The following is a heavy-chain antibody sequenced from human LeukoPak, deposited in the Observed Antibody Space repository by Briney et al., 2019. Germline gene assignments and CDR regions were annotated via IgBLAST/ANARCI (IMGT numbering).Heavy chain of an antibody. D-gene: IGHD1-1*01. Sequence: ASVKVSCKASGYTFTGYYMHWVRQAPGQGLEWMGWINPNSGGTNYAQKFQGRVTMTRDTSISTAYMELSRLRSDDTAVYYCARDLGPLGVERYFDYWGQGTLVTVSS. CDR3: ARDLGPLGVERYFDY. CDR2: INPNSGGT. J-gene: IGHJ4*02. V-gene: IGHV1-2*02. CDR1: GYTFTGYY.